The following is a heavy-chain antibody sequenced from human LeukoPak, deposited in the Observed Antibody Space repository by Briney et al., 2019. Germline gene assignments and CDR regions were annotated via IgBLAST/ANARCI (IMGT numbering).Heavy chain of an antibody. Sequence: SETLSLTCAVSGGSITSNHWWSWVRQPPGKGLEWIGEMYHSGSTYYNPSLKSRVTISVDRSKNQFSLKLSSVTAADTAVYYCARQLRDGYNSPFDYWGQGTLVTVSS. J-gene: IGHJ4*02. CDR1: GGSITSNHW. CDR3: ARQLRDGYNSPFDY. CDR2: MYHSGST. V-gene: IGHV4-4*02. D-gene: IGHD5-24*01.